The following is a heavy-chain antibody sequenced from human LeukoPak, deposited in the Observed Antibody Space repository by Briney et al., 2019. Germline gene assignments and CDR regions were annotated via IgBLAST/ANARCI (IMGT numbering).Heavy chain of an antibody. D-gene: IGHD6-19*01. CDR2: ISDSGGNT. V-gene: IGHV3-23*01. CDR3: AKDGVWQSYYFDY. J-gene: IGHJ4*02. CDR1: GFTFRSYA. Sequence: TGGSLRLSXAASGFTFRSYAMTWVRQTPGKGLEWVSSISDSGGNTYYADSVKGRFTISRDNSRNTLYLQMNSLRAEDTAVYYCAKDGVWQSYYFDYWGQGTLVTVAS.